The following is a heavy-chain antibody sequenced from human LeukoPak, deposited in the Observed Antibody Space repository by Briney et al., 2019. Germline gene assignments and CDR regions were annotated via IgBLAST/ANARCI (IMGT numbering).Heavy chain of an antibody. D-gene: IGHD6-19*01. CDR2: ISGSGGST. J-gene: IGHJ4*02. Sequence: GGSLRLSCAASGFTFSSYAMSWVRQAPGKGLEWVSAISGSGGSTYYADSVKGRFAISRDNSKNTLYLQMNSLRAEDTAVYYCAKDGDPIAVAGYFDYWGQGTLVTVSS. CDR1: GFTFSSYA. V-gene: IGHV3-23*01. CDR3: AKDGDPIAVAGYFDY.